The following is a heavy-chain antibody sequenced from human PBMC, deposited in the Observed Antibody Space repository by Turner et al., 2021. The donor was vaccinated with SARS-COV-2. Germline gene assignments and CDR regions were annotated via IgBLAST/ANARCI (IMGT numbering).Heavy chain of an antibody. CDR1: GFNFSSHG. J-gene: IGHJ4*02. D-gene: IGHD6-19*01. CDR3: ARDKGEGSSGWLIPSGSYYFDY. Sequence: QVQLVESGGGVVQPGRSLRVSCAASGFNFSSHGIHWVRQAPGKGLEGVAFIWYDGSNKYYADSVKGRFTISRDNSKNTLYLQMNSLRAEDTAVYYCARDKGEGSSGWLIPSGSYYFDYWGQGTLVTVSS. V-gene: IGHV3-33*01. CDR2: IWYDGSNK.